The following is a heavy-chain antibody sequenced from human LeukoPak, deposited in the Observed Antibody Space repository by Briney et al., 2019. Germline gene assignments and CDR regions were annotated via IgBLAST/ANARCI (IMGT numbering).Heavy chain of an antibody. CDR3: ARSARGDESAYYYMDH. D-gene: IGHD3-22*01. Sequence: SGGSLRLSCKASGFTFDDYAMHWVRQAPGKGLELVSSISWHSGSIDYADSVKGRFTISRDNAINSLFLQMNSLRVEDTAVYFCARSARGDESAYYYMDHWGQGTLVTVSS. J-gene: IGHJ4*02. CDR1: GFTFDDYA. CDR2: ISWHSGSI. V-gene: IGHV3-9*01.